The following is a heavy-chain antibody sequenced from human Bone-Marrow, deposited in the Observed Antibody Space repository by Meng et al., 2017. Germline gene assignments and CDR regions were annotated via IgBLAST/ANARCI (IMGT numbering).Heavy chain of an antibody. J-gene: IGHJ5*02. V-gene: IGHV7-4-1*02. Sequence: QGQLVQSGAEVKTPGSSVKVSCKASGGTFSSYAISWVRQAPGQGLEWMGWINTNTGNPTYAQGFTGRFVFSLDTSVSTAYLQISSLKAEDTAVYYCARAYCGGDCYVSGWFDPWGQGTLVTVSS. CDR2: INTNTGNP. CDR3: ARAYCGGDCYVSGWFDP. D-gene: IGHD2-21*02. CDR1: GGTFSSYA.